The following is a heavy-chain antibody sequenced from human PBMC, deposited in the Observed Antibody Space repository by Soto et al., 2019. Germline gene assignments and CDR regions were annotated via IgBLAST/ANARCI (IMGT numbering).Heavy chain of an antibody. V-gene: IGHV3-30*03. D-gene: IGHD2-2*01. CDR3: ARVRVPAAIGVFLDY. CDR1: GFTFSSYG. CDR2: ISYDGSNK. Sequence: GGSLRLSCAASGFTFSSYGMHWVRQAPGKGLEWVAVISYDGSNKYYADSVKGRFTISRDNSKNTLYLQMNSLRAEDTAVYYCARVRVPAAIGVFLDYWGKGPLVTVS. J-gene: IGHJ4*02.